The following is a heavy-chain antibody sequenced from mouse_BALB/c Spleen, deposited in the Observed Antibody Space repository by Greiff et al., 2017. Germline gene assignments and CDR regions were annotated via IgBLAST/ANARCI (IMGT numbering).Heavy chain of an antibody. Sequence: EVKLEESGGGLVQPGGSLKLSCAASGFTFSSYTMSWVRQTPEKRLEWVAYISNGGGSTYYPDTVKGRFTISRDNAKNTLYLQMSSLKSEDTAMYYCARHDGYYVRFAYWGQGTLVTVSA. J-gene: IGHJ3*01. V-gene: IGHV5-12-2*01. D-gene: IGHD2-3*01. CDR3: ARHDGYYVRFAY. CDR2: ISNGGGST. CDR1: GFTFSSYT.